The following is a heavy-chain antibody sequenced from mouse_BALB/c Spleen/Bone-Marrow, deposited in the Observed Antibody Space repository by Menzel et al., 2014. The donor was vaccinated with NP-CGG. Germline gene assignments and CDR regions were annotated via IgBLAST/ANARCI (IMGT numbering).Heavy chain of an antibody. CDR1: GYTFTDYN. CDR2: IYPYNGGT. CDR3: AREGGCCDAMDY. Sequence: VQLKQSGPELVKPGASVKISCKASGYTFTDYNMQWVKQSHGKSLEWIGYIYPYNGGTGYNQKFRSKATLTVDSSSSTAYMGLRSLTSEDSGVYCCAREGGCCDAMDYWGQGTSVTVSS. J-gene: IGHJ4*01. V-gene: IGHV1S29*02.